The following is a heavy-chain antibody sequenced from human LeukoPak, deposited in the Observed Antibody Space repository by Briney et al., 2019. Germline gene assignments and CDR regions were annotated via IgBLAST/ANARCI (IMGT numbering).Heavy chain of an antibody. V-gene: IGHV4-61*01. D-gene: IGHD2/OR15-2a*01. CDR1: GGSVSSGSYY. CDR2: IDYSGST. J-gene: IGHJ5*02. CDR3: PREGPLTTLSRFDP. Sequence: PSETLSLTCTVSGGSVSSGSYYWSWLRQPPGKGLEWIGYIDYSGSTNYNPSLRSRVTISVDTPKNQFSLKLSSVVAAEAAGYCCPREGPLTTLSRFDPWGQGTLVTASS.